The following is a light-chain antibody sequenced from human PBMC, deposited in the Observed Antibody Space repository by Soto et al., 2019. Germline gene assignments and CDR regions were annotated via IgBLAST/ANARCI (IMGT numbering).Light chain of an antibody. J-gene: IGLJ2*01. Sequence: QSVLTQPPSASGTPGQRVTISCSGSSSNIGSNTVNWYQQLPGTAPKLFIYSNNQRPSGVPDRFSGSKSGTSASLAISGLQSEDEADYYCAAWDDSLNGLVVFGGGTKLTVL. CDR1: SSNIGSNT. CDR2: SNN. V-gene: IGLV1-44*01. CDR3: AAWDDSLNGLVV.